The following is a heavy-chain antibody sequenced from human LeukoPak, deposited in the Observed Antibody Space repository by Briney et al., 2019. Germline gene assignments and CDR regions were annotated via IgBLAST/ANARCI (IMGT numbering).Heavy chain of an antibody. CDR1: GFTFSNYA. V-gene: IGHV3-23*01. J-gene: IGHJ6*02. Sequence: GGSLRLSCAASGFTFSNYAMTWVRQAPGKELEWVSAISGGGGYTSTYYADSVKGRFTISRDNSKNTLYLQMNSLRAEDTAVYYCAKPPPDNYHYYYGMDVWGQGTTVTVSS. CDR3: AKPPPDNYHYYYGMDV. CDR2: ISGGGGYTST.